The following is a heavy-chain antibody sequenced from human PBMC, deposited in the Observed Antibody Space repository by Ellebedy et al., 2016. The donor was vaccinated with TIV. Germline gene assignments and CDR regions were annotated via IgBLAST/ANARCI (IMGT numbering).Heavy chain of an antibody. D-gene: IGHD3-22*01. J-gene: IGHJ4*02. CDR3: AYEEGSSGY. Sequence: GESLKISXAASGFTFRSYWMSWVRQAPGKGLEWVANIKEDGSEKYYVDSVKGRFTISRDNAKNSLYLQMNSLRAEDTAVYYCAYEEGSSGYWGQGTLVNVSS. CDR2: IKEDGSEK. CDR1: GFTFRSYW. V-gene: IGHV3-7*01.